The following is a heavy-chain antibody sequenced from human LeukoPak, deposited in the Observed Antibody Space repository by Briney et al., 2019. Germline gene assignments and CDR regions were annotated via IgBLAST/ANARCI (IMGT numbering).Heavy chain of an antibody. Sequence: GGSLRLSCATSGFTLTIFGINWVRQAPGKGPEWVSYIDARSGITYYADSVQGRFTISRDNAKESVFLQMNGLRVDDTAVYYCARTYDFGRGPPGDAYWGQGTPVIVSS. CDR3: ARTYDFGRGPPGDAY. CDR1: GFTLTIFG. CDR2: IDARSGIT. J-gene: IGHJ4*03. V-gene: IGHV3-48*01. D-gene: IGHD3-3*01.